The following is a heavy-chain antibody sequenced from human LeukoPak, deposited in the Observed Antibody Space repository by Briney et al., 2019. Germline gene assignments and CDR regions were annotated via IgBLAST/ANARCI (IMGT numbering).Heavy chain of an antibody. CDR1: GFTVSSNY. V-gene: IGHV3-53*01. CDR2: IYKNAIT. D-gene: IGHD3-10*01. CDR3: ARSLRVRGVPDYVDV. Sequence: GGSLRLSCAASGFTVSSNYMTWVRQAPGKGLEWVSVIYKNAITYYADTVKGRFTVSRDNSKNMLYLQMNSLGAEDTAVYYCARSLRVRGVPDYVDVWGKGTTVTISS. J-gene: IGHJ6*03.